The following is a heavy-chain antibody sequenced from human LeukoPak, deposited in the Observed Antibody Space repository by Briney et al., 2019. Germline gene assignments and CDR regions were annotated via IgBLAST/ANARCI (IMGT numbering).Heavy chain of an antibody. CDR2: IWCDGSNK. CDR3: ARDPSPSGWDAFDI. CDR1: GFTFSSYG. D-gene: IGHD6-19*01. J-gene: IGHJ3*02. V-gene: IGHV3-33*01. Sequence: PGRSLRLSCAASGFTFSSYGMHWVRQAPGKGLEWVAVIWCDGSNKYYADSVKGRFTISRDNSKNTLYLQMNSLRAEDTAVYYCARDPSPSGWDAFDIWGQGTMVTVSS.